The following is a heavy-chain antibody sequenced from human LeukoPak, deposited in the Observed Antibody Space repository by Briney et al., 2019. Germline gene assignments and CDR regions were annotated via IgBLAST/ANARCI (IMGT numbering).Heavy chain of an antibody. D-gene: IGHD6-6*01. CDR3: ARDPYSSTWSYGMDV. Sequence: GGSLRLSCAASGFTFSSYWMSWVRQAPGKGLEWVANIKQDGSEEVYVDSVKGRFTISRDNDKNSLFLRINIREAEDTAVYYCARDPYSSTWSYGMDVWGQGTTVTVSS. J-gene: IGHJ6*02. CDR1: GFTFSSYW. V-gene: IGHV3-7*05. CDR2: IKQDGSEE.